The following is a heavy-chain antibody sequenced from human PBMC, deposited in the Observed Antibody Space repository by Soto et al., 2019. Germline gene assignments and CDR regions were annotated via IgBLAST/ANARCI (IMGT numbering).Heavy chain of an antibody. D-gene: IGHD5-12*01. Sequence: QVQLVESGGGVVQPGRSLRLSCAASGFTFRSYGMHWVRQAPGKGLEWVAVIWYDGSNKYYADSVKGRFTISRDNSKNTLYLQMNSLRAEDTAVYYCARKTLGRDGYNVFDYWGQGTLVTVSS. CDR1: GFTFRSYG. V-gene: IGHV3-33*01. J-gene: IGHJ4*02. CDR3: ARKTLGRDGYNVFDY. CDR2: IWYDGSNK.